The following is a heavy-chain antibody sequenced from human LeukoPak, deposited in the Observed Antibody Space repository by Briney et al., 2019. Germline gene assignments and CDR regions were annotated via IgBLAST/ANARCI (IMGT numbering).Heavy chain of an antibody. V-gene: IGHV3-33*01. D-gene: IGHD6-13*01. CDR2: IWYDGSNK. CDR3: ASASSHRIAAGGDY. CDR1: GFTFSSYG. J-gene: IGHJ4*02. Sequence: RPGGSLRLSCAASGFTFSSYGMHWVRQAPGKGLEWVAVIWYDGSNKYYADSVKGRFTISRDNSKNTLYLQMNSLRAEDTAVYYCASASSHRIAAGGDYWGQGTLVTVSS.